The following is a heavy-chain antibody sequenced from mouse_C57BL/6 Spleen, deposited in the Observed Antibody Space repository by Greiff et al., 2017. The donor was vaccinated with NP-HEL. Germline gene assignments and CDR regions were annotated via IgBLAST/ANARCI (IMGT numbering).Heavy chain of an antibody. J-gene: IGHJ3*01. V-gene: IGHV5-6*01. D-gene: IGHD2-4*01. CDR1: GFTFSSYG. CDR3: ARQIYYDYWFAY. Sequence: EVKLMESGGDLVKPGGSLKLSCAASGFTFSSYGMSWVRQTPDKRLEWVATISSGGSYTYYPDSVKGRFTISRDNAKNTLYLQMSSLKSEDTAMYYCARQIYYDYWFAYWGQGTLVTVSA. CDR2: ISSGGSYT.